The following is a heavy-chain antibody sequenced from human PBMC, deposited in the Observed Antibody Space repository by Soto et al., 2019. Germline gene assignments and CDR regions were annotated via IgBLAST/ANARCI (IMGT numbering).Heavy chain of an antibody. D-gene: IGHD1-26*01. J-gene: IGHJ6*03. CDR3: ANLAKNYYHYMDV. CDR1: GFSFSDYY. V-gene: IGHV3-11*01. Sequence: GGSLRLSCAASGFSFSDYYMSWIRQAPGKGLEWVSLISTSGSSTDYADSVKGRFTISRDNAKNSLSLQMNSLRAEDTAVFYCANLAKNYYHYMDVWGKGTTVTVSS. CDR2: ISTSGSST.